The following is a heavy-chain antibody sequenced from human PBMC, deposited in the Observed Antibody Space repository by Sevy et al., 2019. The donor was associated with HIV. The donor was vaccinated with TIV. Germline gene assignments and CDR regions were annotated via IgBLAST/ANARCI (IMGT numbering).Heavy chain of an antibody. CDR2: IFGSGGVT. D-gene: IGHD3-22*01. CDR1: GITFSSHA. CDR3: AEGRYDSSGSFDAFDL. J-gene: IGHJ3*01. V-gene: IGHV3-23*01. Sequence: GGSLRLSCAASGITFSSHAMSWVRQAPGKGLEWVSTIFGSGGVTYYADSVKGRFTISRDYSKNTLYLQMDSLRAEDTAVYYCAEGRYDSSGSFDAFDLWGQGTTVTVSS.